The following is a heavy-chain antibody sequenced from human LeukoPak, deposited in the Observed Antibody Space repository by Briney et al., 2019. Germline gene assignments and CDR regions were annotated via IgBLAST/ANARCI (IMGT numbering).Heavy chain of an antibody. CDR2: IGGSGGST. CDR3: AKVETAAAATLRGFDY. V-gene: IGHV3-23*01. Sequence: GGSLRLSCAASGFTFSSYAMSWVRQAPGKGLEWVSSIGGSGGSTDYADSVKGRFTISRDNSKNTLYLQMNSLRAEDTAVYHCAKVETAAAATLRGFDYWGQGTLVTVSS. J-gene: IGHJ4*02. D-gene: IGHD6-13*01. CDR1: GFTFSSYA.